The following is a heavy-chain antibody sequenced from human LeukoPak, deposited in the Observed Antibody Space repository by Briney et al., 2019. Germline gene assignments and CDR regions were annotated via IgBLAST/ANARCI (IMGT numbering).Heavy chain of an antibody. Sequence: PSETLSLTCAVYGGSFSGYYWSWIRQPPGKGLEWTGEINHSGSTNYNPSLKSRVTISVDTSKNQFSLKLSSVTAADTAVYYCARAKTRYCSSTSCYTGPFDYWGQGTLVTVSS. J-gene: IGHJ4*02. CDR3: ARAKTRYCSSTSCYTGPFDY. CDR1: GGSFSGYY. V-gene: IGHV4-34*01. CDR2: INHSGST. D-gene: IGHD2-2*02.